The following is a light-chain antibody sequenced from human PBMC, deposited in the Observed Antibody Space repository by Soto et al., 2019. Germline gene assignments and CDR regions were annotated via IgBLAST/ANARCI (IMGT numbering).Light chain of an antibody. J-gene: IGLJ2*01. Sequence: QLVLTQPPSASGTPGQRVTISCSGGGCNIGSNSVNWYQQLPGTAPKLLIYSNYQRPSGVPDRFSGSKSVTSASLAISGLQSEDEADYYCAAWDDRLRGVVFGGGTKLTVL. V-gene: IGLV1-44*01. CDR2: SNY. CDR3: AAWDDRLRGVV. CDR1: GCNIGSNS.